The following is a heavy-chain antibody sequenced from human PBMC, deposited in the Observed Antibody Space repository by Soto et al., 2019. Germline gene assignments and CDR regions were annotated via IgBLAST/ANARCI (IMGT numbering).Heavy chain of an antibody. CDR1: GYTFTSYG. CDR3: ARERVRMDTAMINNYGMDV. V-gene: IGHV1-18*01. D-gene: IGHD5-18*01. J-gene: IGHJ6*02. CDR2: ISAYNGNT. Sequence: ASVKVSCKASGYTFTSYGISWVRQAPGQGLEWMGWISAYNGNTNYAQKLQGRVTMTTDTSTSTAYMELRSLRSDDTTVYYCARERVRMDTAMINNYGMDVWGQGTTITVSS.